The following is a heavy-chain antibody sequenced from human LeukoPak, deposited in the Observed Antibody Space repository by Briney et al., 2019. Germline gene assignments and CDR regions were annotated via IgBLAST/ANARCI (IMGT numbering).Heavy chain of an antibody. Sequence: SETLSLTCAVSGGSISSGGYSWSWIRQPPGKGLEWIGYIYHSGSTYYNPSLKSRVTISVDRSKNQFSLKLSSVTAADTAVYYCAREVGFGVWGSYKLGNWFDPWGQGTLVTVSS. CDR1: GGSISSGGYS. CDR3: AREVGFGVWGSYKLGNWFDP. CDR2: IYHSGST. J-gene: IGHJ5*02. V-gene: IGHV4-30-2*01. D-gene: IGHD3-16*01.